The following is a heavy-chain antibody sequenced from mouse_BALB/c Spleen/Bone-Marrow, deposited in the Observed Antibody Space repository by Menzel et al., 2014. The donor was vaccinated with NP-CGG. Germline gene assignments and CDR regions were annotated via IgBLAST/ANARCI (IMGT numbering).Heavy chain of an antibody. CDR1: GNTFTSYD. CDR2: IFPGDSTT. J-gene: IGHJ1*01. Sequence: VKLMESGVELVMPGASVKLSCKASGNTFTSYDINWVRQRPEQGLEWIGWIFPGDSTTKYNEKFKGKATLSTDKSSSTVHMQLSRLTSEDSAVYFCVRSRLRDWYFDVWGAGTTVTISS. D-gene: IGHD1-2*01. V-gene: IGHV1S56*01. CDR3: VRSRLRDWYFDV.